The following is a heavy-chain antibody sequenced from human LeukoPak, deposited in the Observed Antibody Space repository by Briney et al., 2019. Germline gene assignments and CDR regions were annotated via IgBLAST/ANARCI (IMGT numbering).Heavy chain of an antibody. V-gene: IGHV3-74*01. CDR2: IKSNGTST. J-gene: IGHJ4*02. Sequence: GGSLRLSCAASGFIFSFDWMHWVRQAPGKGLVWVSRIKSNGTSTNYADSVKGRFTISKDNAKNTLHLQMNSLRADDTAVYDCAKGGASLFDYWGQGTLVTVSS. D-gene: IGHD1-26*01. CDR3: AKGGASLFDY. CDR1: GFIFSFDW.